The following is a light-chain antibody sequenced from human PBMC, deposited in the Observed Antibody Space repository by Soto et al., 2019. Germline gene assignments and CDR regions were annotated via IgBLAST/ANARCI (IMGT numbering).Light chain of an antibody. J-gene: IGKJ1*01. V-gene: IGKV1-9*01. CDR3: QQYGSSPSWT. CDR1: QGISSS. Sequence: DIQLTQSPFFLSASVGDRVTITCRASQGISSSLVWYQQKAGTAPKSLIYGASNRATCIPDRFSGSGSGTDFTLTISSLEPEDFAVYYCQQYGSSPSWTVGQGTKVDIK. CDR2: GAS.